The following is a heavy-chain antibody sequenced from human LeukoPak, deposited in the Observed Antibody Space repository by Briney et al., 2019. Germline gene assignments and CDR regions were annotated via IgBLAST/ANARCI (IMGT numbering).Heavy chain of an antibody. Sequence: ASVKVSCKASGYTFTSYGISWVRQAPGQGLEWMGWISAYNGNTNYAQKLQGRVTMTTDTSTSTAYMELRSLRSDDTAVYYCARLIAAAGTGWSDPWGQGTLVTVSS. CDR2: ISAYNGNT. V-gene: IGHV1-18*04. CDR3: ARLIAAAGTGWSDP. D-gene: IGHD6-13*01. J-gene: IGHJ5*02. CDR1: GYTFTSYG.